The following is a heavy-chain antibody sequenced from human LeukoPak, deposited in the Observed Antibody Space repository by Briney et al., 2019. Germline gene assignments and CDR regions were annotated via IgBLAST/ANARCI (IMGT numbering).Heavy chain of an antibody. V-gene: IGHV4-34*01. Sequence: SETLSLTCAVYGGSFSGYYWSWIRQPPGKGLEWIGEINHSGSTNYNPSLKSRVPISVDTSKNQFSLKLSSVTAADTAVYYCARTFLSSSSSYFDYWGQGTLVTVSS. J-gene: IGHJ4*02. CDR1: GGSFSGYY. CDR3: ARTFLSSSSSYFDY. CDR2: INHSGST. D-gene: IGHD6-6*01.